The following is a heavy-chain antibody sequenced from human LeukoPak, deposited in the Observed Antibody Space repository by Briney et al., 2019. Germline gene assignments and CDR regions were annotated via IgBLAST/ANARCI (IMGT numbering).Heavy chain of an antibody. CDR2: IYNSGST. D-gene: IGHD3-22*01. J-gene: IGHJ3*02. V-gene: IGHV4-59*01. CDR1: GGSIRSYY. CDR3: ARDFKYYDSSGYYAFDI. Sequence: PSETLSLTCTVSGGSIRSYYWSWIRQPPGKGLEWIGYIYNSGSTNYNPSLKSRVTISVDTSKNQFSLKLSSVTAADTAVYYCARDFKYYDSSGYYAFDIWGQGTMVTVSS.